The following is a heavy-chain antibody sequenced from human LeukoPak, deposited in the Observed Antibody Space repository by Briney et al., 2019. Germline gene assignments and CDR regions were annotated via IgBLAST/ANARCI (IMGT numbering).Heavy chain of an antibody. CDR1: GGSISSHY. V-gene: IGHV4-59*11. D-gene: IGHD1-26*01. CDR2: IYYSGST. Sequence: SSETLSLTCTVSGGSISSHYWSWIRQPPGKGLEWIGYIYYSGSTNYNPSLKSRVTISVDTSKNQFSLKLSSVTAADTAVYYCARGRGSYSYYYMDVWGKGTTVTVSS. J-gene: IGHJ6*03. CDR3: ARGRGSYSYYYMDV.